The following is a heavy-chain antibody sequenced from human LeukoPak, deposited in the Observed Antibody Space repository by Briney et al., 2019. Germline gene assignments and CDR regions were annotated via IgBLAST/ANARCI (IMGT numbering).Heavy chain of an antibody. CDR3: ARIKWDLIDY. Sequence: EASETLSLTCTVSGYSISSGYYWGWIRQPPGKGLEWIGSIDHGGNTYYNPSLRSRVSTAVDTSKNQFSLRLNSVTAVDTAVYFCARIKWDLIDYWGQGTLVTVSS. D-gene: IGHD1-26*01. CDR2: IDHGGNT. J-gene: IGHJ4*02. CDR1: GYSISSGYY. V-gene: IGHV4-38-2*02.